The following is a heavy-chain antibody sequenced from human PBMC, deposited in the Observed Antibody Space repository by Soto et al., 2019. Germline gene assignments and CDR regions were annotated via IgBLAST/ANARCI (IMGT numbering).Heavy chain of an antibody. CDR1: GFTFSSYA. J-gene: IGHJ4*02. CDR2: ISGSGGST. D-gene: IGHD5-18*01. Sequence: EVQLLESGGGLVQPGGSLRLSCAASGFTFSSYAMSWVRQAPGKGLEWVSAISGSGGSTYYADSVKGRFTISRDNSKNTLYLQMNSLRAEDTAVYYWAKDHTAGYSYGIDYWGQGTLVTVSS. CDR3: AKDHTAGYSYGIDY. V-gene: IGHV3-23*01.